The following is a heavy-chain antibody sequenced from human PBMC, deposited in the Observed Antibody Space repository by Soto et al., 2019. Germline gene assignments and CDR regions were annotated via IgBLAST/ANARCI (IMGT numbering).Heavy chain of an antibody. CDR1: GNIVTNYG. Sequence: QIQLVQSGSEVKKPGATVKVSCTASGNIVTNYGINWLRQAPGQGLEWMGCISGYSGNAHYSEKLQGRLTVTTDTSTTTAYMELRSLTSADTALYYCATGGGALDIWGQGTMVIVSS. D-gene: IGHD3-10*01. V-gene: IGHV1-18*01. CDR3: ATGGGALDI. CDR2: ISGYSGNA. J-gene: IGHJ3*02.